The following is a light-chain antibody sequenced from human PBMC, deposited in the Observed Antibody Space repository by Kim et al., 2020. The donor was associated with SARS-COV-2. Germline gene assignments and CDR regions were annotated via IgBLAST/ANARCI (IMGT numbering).Light chain of an antibody. J-gene: IGKJ2*01. CDR1: QSISNY. Sequence: LSASVGDRVTITCRASQSISNYLNWYQQKPGKAPKLLIYAASSLQSGVPSRFSGSGSGTDFTLTISSLQPEDFATYYCQPSYNTPYTFGQGTKLEI. V-gene: IGKV1-39*01. CDR2: AAS. CDR3: QPSYNTPYT.